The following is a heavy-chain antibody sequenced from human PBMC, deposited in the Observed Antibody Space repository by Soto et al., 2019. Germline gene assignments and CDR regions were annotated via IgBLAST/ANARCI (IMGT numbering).Heavy chain of an antibody. Sequence: VQLVESGGGLVQPGGSLRLSCAASGFTFSSYSMNWVRQAPGKGLEWVSYISSSSSTIYYADSVKGRFTISRDNAKNSLYLQMNSLRAEDTAVYYCARAKGGQEGRPFDYWGQGTLVTVSS. D-gene: IGHD1-26*01. CDR2: ISSSSSTI. CDR1: GFTFSSYS. J-gene: IGHJ4*02. CDR3: ARAKGGQEGRPFDY. V-gene: IGHV3-48*01.